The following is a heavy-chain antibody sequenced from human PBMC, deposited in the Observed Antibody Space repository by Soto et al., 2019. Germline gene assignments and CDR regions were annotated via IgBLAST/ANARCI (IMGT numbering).Heavy chain of an antibody. CDR2: ISWNSGSI. Sequence: EVQLVESGGGLVQPSRSLRLSCAASGFTFDDYAMHWVRQAPGKGLEWVSGISWNSGSIGYADSVKGRFTISRDNAKNSLYLQMNSLRAEDTALYYCAKDISAVAAYFDYWGQGTLVTVSS. J-gene: IGHJ4*02. V-gene: IGHV3-9*01. D-gene: IGHD6-19*01. CDR1: GFTFDDYA. CDR3: AKDISAVAAYFDY.